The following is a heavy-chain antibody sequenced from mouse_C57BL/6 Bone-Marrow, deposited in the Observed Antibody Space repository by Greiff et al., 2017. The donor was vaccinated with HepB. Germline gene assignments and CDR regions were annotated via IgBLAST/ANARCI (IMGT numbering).Heavy chain of an antibody. V-gene: IGHV5-12*01. Sequence: DVQLVESGGGLVQPGGSLKLSCAASGFTFSDYYMYWVRQTPEKRLEWVAYISNGGGSTYYPDTVKGRFTISRDNAKNTLYLQMSRLKSEGTAMYYCARRGSYYDDAMDYWGQGTSVTVSS. CDR1: GFTFSDYY. CDR3: ARRGSYYDDAMDY. J-gene: IGHJ4*01. CDR2: ISNGGGST. D-gene: IGHD1-1*01.